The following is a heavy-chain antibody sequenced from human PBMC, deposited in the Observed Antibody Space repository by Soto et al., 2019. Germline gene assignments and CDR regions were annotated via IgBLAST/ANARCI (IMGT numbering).Heavy chain of an antibody. CDR1: GDSVSSNSAA. CDR2: TYYRSKWYN. D-gene: IGHD6-19*01. Sequence: SQTLSLTCAISGDSVSSNSAAWNWIRQSPSRGLEWLGRTYYRSKWYNDYAVSVKSRITINPDTSKNQFSLQLNSVTPEDTAVYYCASSVLQAVAGISYYYYGMDVWGQATTVTVSS. V-gene: IGHV6-1*01. CDR3: ASSVLQAVAGISYYYYGMDV. J-gene: IGHJ6*02.